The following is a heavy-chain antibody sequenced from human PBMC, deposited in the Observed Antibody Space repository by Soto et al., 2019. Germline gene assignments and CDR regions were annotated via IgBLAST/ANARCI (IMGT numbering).Heavy chain of an antibody. J-gene: IGHJ6*02. Sequence: QVQLVQSGDEVRKPGSSVKVSCKASGYIFVNYGIAWVRQAPGQGLEWMGWISPYSGNTHHASKVQGRLTMTTDTSTSTAYMDLGSLTSDDTDVYYCAMVDNYVTPTPQDVWSQGTTVTVSS. D-gene: IGHD3-16*01. CDR2: ISPYSGNT. V-gene: IGHV1-18*01. CDR1: GYIFVNYG. CDR3: AMVDNYVTPTPQDV.